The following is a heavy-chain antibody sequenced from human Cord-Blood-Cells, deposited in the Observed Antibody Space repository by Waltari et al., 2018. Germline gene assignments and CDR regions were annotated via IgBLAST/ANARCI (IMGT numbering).Heavy chain of an antibody. CDR2: INHSGST. J-gene: IGHJ3*02. V-gene: IGHV4-34*01. Sequence: QVQLQQWGAGLLKPSETLSLTCAVYGGSFSGYYWSWIRQPPGKGLGWIGEINHSGSTNYNPSLKSRVTISVDTSKNQFALKLSSVTAADTAVYYCARVNCITIFGVAPGAFDIWGQGTMVTVSS. CDR1: GGSFSGYY. CDR3: ARVNCITIFGVAPGAFDI. D-gene: IGHD3-3*01.